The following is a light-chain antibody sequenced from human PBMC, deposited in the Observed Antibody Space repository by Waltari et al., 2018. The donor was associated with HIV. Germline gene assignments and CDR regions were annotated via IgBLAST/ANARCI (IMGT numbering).Light chain of an antibody. CDR1: SSNIGAGYY. CDR3: QSYDDSLSAWV. CDR2: GNS. Sequence: QSVLTQPPSVSGAPGQTVTISCTGSSSNIGAGYYVHWYQQLPERAPKLLISGNSDRPSGVPDRFSGSKSGTSASLAITGLQAEDEADYYCQSYDDSLSAWVFGGGTKLTVL. J-gene: IGLJ3*02. V-gene: IGLV1-40*01.